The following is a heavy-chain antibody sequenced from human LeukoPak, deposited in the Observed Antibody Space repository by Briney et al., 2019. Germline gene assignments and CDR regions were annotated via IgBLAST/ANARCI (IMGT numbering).Heavy chain of an antibody. CDR2: ISGSGGST. CDR1: GFTFSSYA. J-gene: IGHJ4*02. Sequence: TGGSLRLSCAASGFTFSSYAMSWVRQAPGKGLEWVSAISGSGGSTYYAGSVRGRFTISRDNSKNTLYLQMNSLRAEDTAVYYCAKDLYMVRGVISPFDYWGQGTLVTVSS. D-gene: IGHD3-10*01. V-gene: IGHV3-23*01. CDR3: AKDLYMVRGVISPFDY.